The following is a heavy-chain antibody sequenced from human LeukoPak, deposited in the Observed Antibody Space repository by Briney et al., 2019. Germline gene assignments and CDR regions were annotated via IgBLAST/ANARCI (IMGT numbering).Heavy chain of an antibody. J-gene: IGHJ4*02. V-gene: IGHV3-33*06. CDR2: IWYDGSNK. Sequence: PGRSLRLSCAASGFTFSSYGMHWVRQAPGKGLEWVAVIWYDGSNKYYADSVKGRFTISRDNSKNTLYLQMNSLRAEDTAVYYCAKGALGYCSSTSCPSGLGFDYWGQGTLVTVSS. CDR1: GFTFSSYG. D-gene: IGHD2-2*01. CDR3: AKGALGYCSSTSCPSGLGFDY.